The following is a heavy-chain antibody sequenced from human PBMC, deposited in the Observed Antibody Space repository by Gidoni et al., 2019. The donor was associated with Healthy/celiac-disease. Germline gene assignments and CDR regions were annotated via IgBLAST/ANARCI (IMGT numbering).Heavy chain of an antibody. V-gene: IGHV3-30-3*01. D-gene: IGHD3-3*01. J-gene: IGHJ4*02. CDR2: ISYDGSNK. Sequence: QVQLVESGGGVVQPGRSLRLSCAASGFTFSSSAMHWVRQAPGKGLEWVAVISYDGSNKYYADSVKGRFTISRDNSKNTLYLQMNSLRAEDTAVYYCARDRPGYYDFWSGYLDYWGQGTLVTVSS. CDR1: GFTFSSSA. CDR3: ARDRPGYYDFWSGYLDY.